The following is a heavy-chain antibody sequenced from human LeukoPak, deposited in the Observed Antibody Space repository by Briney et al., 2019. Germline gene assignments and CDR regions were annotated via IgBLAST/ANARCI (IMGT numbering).Heavy chain of an antibody. CDR2: ISWNSGSI. Sequence: PGGSLRLSCAASGFTFDDYAMHWVRQAPGKGLEWVSGISWNSGSIGYADSVKGRFTISRDNAKNSLYLQMNSLRAEDMALYYCAKDREAALSAFDIWGQGTMVTVSS. D-gene: IGHD6-6*01. V-gene: IGHV3-9*03. CDR1: GFTFDDYA. J-gene: IGHJ3*02. CDR3: AKDREAALSAFDI.